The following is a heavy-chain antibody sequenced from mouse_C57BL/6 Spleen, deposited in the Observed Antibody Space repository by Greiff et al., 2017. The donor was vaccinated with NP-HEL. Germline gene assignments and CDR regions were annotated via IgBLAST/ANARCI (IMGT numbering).Heavy chain of an antibody. CDR1: GYTFTDYN. Sequence: EVQGVESGPELVKPGASVKMSCKASGYTFTDYNMHWVKQSHGKSLEWIGYINPNNGGTSYNQKFKGKATLTVNKSSSTAYMELRSLTSEDSAVYYCARSGYYFDYWGQGTTLTVSS. V-gene: IGHV1-22*01. CDR3: ARSGYYFDY. CDR2: INPNNGGT. D-gene: IGHD1-3*01. J-gene: IGHJ2*01.